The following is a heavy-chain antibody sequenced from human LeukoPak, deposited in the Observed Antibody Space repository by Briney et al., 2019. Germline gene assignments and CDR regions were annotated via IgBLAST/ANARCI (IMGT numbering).Heavy chain of an antibody. D-gene: IGHD2/OR15-2a*01. CDR2: INPKNGGT. CDR3: YMDV. V-gene: IGHV1-2*02. J-gene: IGHJ6*03. Sequence: ASVKLSCKASGYTFSGYYVNWVRQAPGQGLEWVGWINPKNGGTHFAQKFQGRVTMTRDTSISTAYYCTRSLDSSMAAYFYYYMDVWGEDTTTTVSS. CDR1: GYTFSGYY.